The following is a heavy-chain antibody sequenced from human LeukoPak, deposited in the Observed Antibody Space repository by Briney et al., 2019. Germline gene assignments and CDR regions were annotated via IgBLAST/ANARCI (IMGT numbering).Heavy chain of an antibody. J-gene: IGHJ4*02. V-gene: IGHV4-34*01. D-gene: IGHD3-22*01. Sequence: SETLSLTCAVYGGSFSGYYWSLIRQPPGKGLEWIGEINHSGSTNYNPSLKSRVTISVDTSKNQFSLKLSSVTAADTAVYYCARVRITYYYDSSGPFDYWGQGTLVTVSS. CDR2: INHSGST. CDR3: ARVRITYYYDSSGPFDY. CDR1: GGSFSGYY.